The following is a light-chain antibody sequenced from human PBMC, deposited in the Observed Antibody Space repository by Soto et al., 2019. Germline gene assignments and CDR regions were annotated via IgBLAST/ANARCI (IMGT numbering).Light chain of an antibody. J-gene: IGKJ4*01. Sequence: GDRVTITCQASQDIKNYLNWYQQKPGKAPKLLIYEASNLETGAPSRFSGSGSGRSFTFTISSLQPEDIATYYCQQCDDFITFGGGTRIEIK. V-gene: IGKV1-33*01. CDR1: QDIKNY. CDR3: QQCDDFIT. CDR2: EAS.